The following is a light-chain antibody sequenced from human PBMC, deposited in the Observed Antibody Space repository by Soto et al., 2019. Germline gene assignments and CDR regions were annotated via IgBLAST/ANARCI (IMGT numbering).Light chain of an antibody. CDR3: QQLNSYPPT. V-gene: IGKV1-17*01. J-gene: IGKJ3*01. Sequence: IQMTQSPSSLSASVGDRVTITCRASQGIRNDLDWYQQKPGRAPKLLIYAASTLQSGVPSRFSGSGSGTDFTLTISSLQPEDFATYYCQQLNSYPPTFGPGTKVDIK. CDR1: QGIRND. CDR2: AAS.